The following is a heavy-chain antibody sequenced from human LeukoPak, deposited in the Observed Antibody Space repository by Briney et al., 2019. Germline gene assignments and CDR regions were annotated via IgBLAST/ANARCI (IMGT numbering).Heavy chain of an antibody. V-gene: IGHV3-7*01. CDR1: GFTFSSYW. Sequence: GGSLRLSCAASGFTFSSYWLSWVRQAPGKGLEWVANIKQDGSERYNVDSVKGRFTISRDNAKNSLYMQMNSLRAEDTAVYYCARDLREPAVSYYMDVWGKGTTVTVSS. CDR2: IKQDGSER. CDR3: ARDLREPAVSYYMDV. D-gene: IGHD2-2*01. J-gene: IGHJ6*03.